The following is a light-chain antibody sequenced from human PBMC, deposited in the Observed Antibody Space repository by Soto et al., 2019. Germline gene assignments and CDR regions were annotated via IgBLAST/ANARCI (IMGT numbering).Light chain of an antibody. CDR3: LQYGGLPRT. CDR2: GAS. CDR1: QSVSSNY. V-gene: IGKV3-20*01. Sequence: EIVLTQSPGTLSLSPGERATLSCRATQSVSSNYLAWYQQKSGQAPRLLIYGASSGATGIPDRFSGGGSGTDFTLTITRLEPEDFAVYFCLQYGGLPRTFGQGTKVDSK. J-gene: IGKJ1*01.